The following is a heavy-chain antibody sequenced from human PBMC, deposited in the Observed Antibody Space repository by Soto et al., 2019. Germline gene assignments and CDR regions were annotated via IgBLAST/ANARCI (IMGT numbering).Heavy chain of an antibody. D-gene: IGHD2-8*01. V-gene: IGHV3-23*01. CDR2: ITGSGVGM. CDR3: AKTNTSNTNTNGWNDWFAP. J-gene: IGHJ5*02. Sequence: EVQLLESGGVLVQPGESLRLSCAATGFTFRDFAMTWVRQAPGKGLEWVSTITGSGVGMHYADSVKGRFTTSRDKSKNTSYLQMSSLRAEDTAVYDCAKTNTSNTNTNGWNDWFAPRGQGTLVTVSS. CDR1: GFTFRDFA.